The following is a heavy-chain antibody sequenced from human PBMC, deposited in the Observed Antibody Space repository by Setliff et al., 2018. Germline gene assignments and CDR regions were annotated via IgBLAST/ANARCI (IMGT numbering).Heavy chain of an antibody. V-gene: IGHV4-38-2*02. Sequence: PSETLSLTCTVTGYSISSGYIWGCIRQPPGKGLECVGNIGHTGSINYNPSLKSRLTITRDTSKNQVPLKLSSVTATDTAVSYCARDLVHGGDADYWGQGILVTVSS. J-gene: IGHJ4*02. CDR3: ARDLVHGGDADY. D-gene: IGHD2-21*02. CDR2: IGHTGSI. CDR1: GYSISSGYI.